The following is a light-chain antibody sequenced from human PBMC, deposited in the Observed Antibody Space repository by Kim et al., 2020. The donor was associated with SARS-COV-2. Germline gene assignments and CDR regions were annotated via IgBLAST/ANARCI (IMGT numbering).Light chain of an antibody. J-gene: IGLJ1*01. CDR2: ANS. V-gene: IGLV1-40*01. Sequence: QSVLTQSPSVSGAPGQRVTISCTGSSSNLGAGYDVNWYQQLPGTVPKLLIYANSNRPSGVPGRFSGSKSGSSASLAITGLQAEDETDYYCQSYDSSLSGYVFGTGTKV. CDR3: QSYDSSLSGYV. CDR1: SSNLGAGYD.